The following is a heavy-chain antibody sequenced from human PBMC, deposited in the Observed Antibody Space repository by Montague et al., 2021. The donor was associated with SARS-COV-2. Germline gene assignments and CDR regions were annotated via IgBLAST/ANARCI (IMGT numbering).Heavy chain of an antibody. V-gene: IGHV6-1*01. CDR1: GDSVSTHSGT. J-gene: IGHJ4*02. CDR3: ARAERGSCGDGNCYQYFFNY. Sequence: CAISGDSVSTHSGTWNWVRLSPSRGLEWLGRTYYRSEWYSGYSVSVKSRISINPDTSKNQFSLQLNSVTPEDTAVYYCARAERGSCGDGNCYQYFFNYWGQGTLVTVSS. CDR2: TYYRSEWYS. D-gene: IGHD2-15*01.